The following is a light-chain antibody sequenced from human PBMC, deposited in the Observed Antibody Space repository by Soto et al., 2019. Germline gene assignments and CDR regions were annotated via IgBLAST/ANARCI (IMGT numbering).Light chain of an antibody. J-gene: IGKJ4*01. CDR1: QGISSW. V-gene: IGKV1-12*01. Sequence: DIQRTRCRSSLSSSGVDRVSITCRVSQGISSWLAWYQQKPGKAPKLLIYAASSLQSGVPSRFSGSGSGTDFTLTISSLQPEDIATYYCQQYDHLPPLTFGGGTKVDIK. CDR2: AAS. CDR3: QQYDHLPPLT.